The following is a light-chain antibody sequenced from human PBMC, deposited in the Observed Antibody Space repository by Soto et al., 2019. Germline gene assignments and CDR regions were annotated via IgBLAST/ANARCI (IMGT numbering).Light chain of an antibody. CDR2: QTS. CDR3: QQYGSSPPGLT. CDR1: QYINTR. Sequence: EIVLTQSPATLSSFPGDRVTLSCRASQYINTRLAWYQHRPGQAPRLLIYQTSLRAAGIPARFSGSGSGTDFTLTISRLEPEDFAVYYCQQYGSSPPGLTFGGGTKVDIK. J-gene: IGKJ4*01. V-gene: IGKV3-20*01.